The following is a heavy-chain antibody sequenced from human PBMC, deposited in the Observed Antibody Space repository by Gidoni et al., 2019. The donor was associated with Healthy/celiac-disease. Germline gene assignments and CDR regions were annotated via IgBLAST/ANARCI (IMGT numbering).Heavy chain of an antibody. D-gene: IGHD3-22*01. V-gene: IGHV4-59*08. CDR1: GCSISSYY. CDR2: IYYSGST. CDR3: ARHQRYYDSSGYFDY. J-gene: IGHJ4*02. Sequence: QVQLQESGPGLVKPSETLSLTCTVPGCSISSYYWSWIRQPPGKGLEWIGYIYYSGSTNYNPSLKSRVTISVDTSKNQFSLKLSSVTAADTAVYYCARHQRYYDSSGYFDYWGQGTLVTVSS.